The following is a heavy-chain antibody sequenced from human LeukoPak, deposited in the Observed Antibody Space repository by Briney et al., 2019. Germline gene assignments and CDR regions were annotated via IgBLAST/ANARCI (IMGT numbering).Heavy chain of an antibody. Sequence: SQTLSLTCTVSGGSLSTYYWSWIRQPPGKGLEWIGYIYYSGRTNYNPPLKSRVTISVDTSKNQFSLKLSSVTAADTAVYYCARPAGYNYWYYFDYWGQGTLVTVSS. CDR3: ARPAGYNYWYYFDY. D-gene: IGHD5-24*01. CDR2: IYYSGRT. CDR1: GGSLSTYY. J-gene: IGHJ4*02. V-gene: IGHV4-59*01.